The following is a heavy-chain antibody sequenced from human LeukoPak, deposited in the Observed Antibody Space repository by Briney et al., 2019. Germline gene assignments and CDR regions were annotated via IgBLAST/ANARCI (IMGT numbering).Heavy chain of an antibody. Sequence: GGSLRLSCAASGFTFSSYSMNWVRQAPGKGLEWVSSISSSSSYIYYADSVKGRFTISRDNAKNSLYLQMNSLRAEDTAVYYCARVARRSSSFDYWGQGTLVTVSP. CDR1: GFTFSSYS. J-gene: IGHJ4*02. D-gene: IGHD6-6*01. CDR2: ISSSSSYI. CDR3: ARVARRSSSFDY. V-gene: IGHV3-21*01.